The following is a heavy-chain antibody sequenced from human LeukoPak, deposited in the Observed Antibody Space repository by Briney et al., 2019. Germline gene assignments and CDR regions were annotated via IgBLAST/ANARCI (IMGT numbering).Heavy chain of an antibody. V-gene: IGHV1-24*01. CDR2: FDPEDGET. J-gene: IGHJ4*02. CDR1: GYTLTELS. Sequence: GASVKVSCKVSGYTLTELSMHWVRQAPGKGLEWLGGFDPEDGETVYAQKFQGRVTMTEDTSTDTAYMELSSLSSEDTAVYYCAIGGPLIVGAFDYWGQGTLVTVSS. D-gene: IGHD1-26*01. CDR3: AIGGPLIVGAFDY.